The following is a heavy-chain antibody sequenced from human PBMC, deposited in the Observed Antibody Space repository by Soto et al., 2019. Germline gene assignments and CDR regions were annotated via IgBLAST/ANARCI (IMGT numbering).Heavy chain of an antibody. Sequence: SVKVSCKASGGTFSSYAISWVRQAPGQGLEWMGGIIPNFGTANYAQKFQGRVTITADESTSTAYMELSSLRSEDTAVYYCASDTCSGGSCYAPNVYYYYGMDVWGQGTTVTVSS. CDR2: IIPNFGTA. CDR3: ASDTCSGGSCYAPNVYYYYGMDV. J-gene: IGHJ6*02. V-gene: IGHV1-69*13. CDR1: GGTFSSYA. D-gene: IGHD2-15*01.